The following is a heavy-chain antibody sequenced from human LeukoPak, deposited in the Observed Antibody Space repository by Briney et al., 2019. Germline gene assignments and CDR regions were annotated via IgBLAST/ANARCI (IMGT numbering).Heavy chain of an antibody. CDR1: GYSFTSYW. J-gene: IGHJ3*02. CDR3: ARAHWRYFDWSTHAFDI. Sequence: GESLKISCKGSGYSFTSYWIGWVRQMPGKGLEWMGIIYAGDSDTRYSPSFQGQVTISADKSISTAYLQWSSLKASDTAMYYCARAHWRYFDWSTHAFDIWGQGTMVTVSS. D-gene: IGHD3-9*01. V-gene: IGHV5-51*01. CDR2: IYAGDSDT.